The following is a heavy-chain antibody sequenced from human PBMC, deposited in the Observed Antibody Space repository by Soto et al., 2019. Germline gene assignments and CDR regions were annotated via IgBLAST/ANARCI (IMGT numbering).Heavy chain of an antibody. Sequence: SETLSLTCTVSGGSVSSGSYYWSWIRQPPGKGLEWIGYIYYSGSTNYNPSLKSRVTISVDTSKNQFSLKLSSVTAADTAVYYCARYSSGWSPGYFDYWGQGTLVTVSS. J-gene: IGHJ4*02. CDR3: ARYSSGWSPGYFDY. CDR1: GGSVSSGSYY. V-gene: IGHV4-61*01. CDR2: IYYSGST. D-gene: IGHD6-19*01.